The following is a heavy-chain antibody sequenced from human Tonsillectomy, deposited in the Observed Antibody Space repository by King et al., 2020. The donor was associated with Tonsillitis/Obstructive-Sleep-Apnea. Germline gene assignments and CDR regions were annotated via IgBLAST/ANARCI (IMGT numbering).Heavy chain of an antibody. CDR1: GFTFSSYS. Sequence: EVQLVESGGGLVKPGGSLRLSCAASGFTFSSYSMNWVRQAPGKGLEWVSSISSSSSYIYYADSVKGRFTISRDNAKNSLYLQMNSLRAEDTAGYYCARDPRLYDYGDNEPFDYWGQGTLVTVSS. D-gene: IGHD4-17*01. J-gene: IGHJ4*02. CDR3: ARDPRLYDYGDNEPFDY. V-gene: IGHV3-21*01. CDR2: ISSSSSYI.